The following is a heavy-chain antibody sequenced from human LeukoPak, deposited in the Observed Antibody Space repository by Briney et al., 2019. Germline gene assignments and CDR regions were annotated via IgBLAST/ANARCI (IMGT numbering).Heavy chain of an antibody. CDR2: ISGSGGST. J-gene: IGHJ4*02. CDR3: ARDYDGSGSLDY. V-gene: IGHV3-23*01. Sequence: GGSLRLSCAASGFTFSSYAMSWVRQAPGKGLEWVSAISGSGGSTYYADSVKGRFTISRDNAKTSLYLQMNSLRAEDTAVYYCARDYDGSGSLDYWGQGTLVTVSS. D-gene: IGHD3-10*01. CDR1: GFTFSSYA.